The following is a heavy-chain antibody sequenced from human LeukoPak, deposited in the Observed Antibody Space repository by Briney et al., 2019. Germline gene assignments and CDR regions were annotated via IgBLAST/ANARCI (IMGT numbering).Heavy chain of an antibody. CDR2: ISPNSGGT. J-gene: IGHJ4*02. D-gene: IGHD5-18*01. CDR1: GYTFTAYY. V-gene: IGHV1-2*02. Sequence: ASVKVSCKASGYTFTAYYIHWVRQAPGQGLEWMGWISPNSGGTNYGQKFQDRVTMTRDTSINTASMELSRLRSDDTAVYYCARAMTAQESYFDYWGQGTLVTVS. CDR3: ARAMTAQESYFDY.